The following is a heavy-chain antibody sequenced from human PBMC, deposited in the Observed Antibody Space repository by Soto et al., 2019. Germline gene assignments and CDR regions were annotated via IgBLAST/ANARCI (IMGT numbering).Heavy chain of an antibody. J-gene: IGHJ4*02. V-gene: IGHV2-5*01. D-gene: IGHD5-18*01. CDR2: IFWNDDE. CDR3: LYTGYSYAPFGY. Sequence: QIPLKESGPTLVKPTQTLTLTCTVSGLSLTTSGVGVGWFRQPPGKALAWLALIFWNDDERYRPSLKSRLTIIKDTSKNLVVLTMTNMNPVDTATYYCLYTGYSYAPFGYWGRGNLVTVSS. CDR1: GLSLTTSGVG.